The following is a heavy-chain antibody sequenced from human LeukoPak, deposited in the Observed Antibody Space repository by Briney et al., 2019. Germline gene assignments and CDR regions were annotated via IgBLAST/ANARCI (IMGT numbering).Heavy chain of an antibody. V-gene: IGHV1-8*01. J-gene: IGHJ6*03. CDR1: GYTFTSYD. CDR3: ARAGGTNGVDDHMDV. D-gene: IGHD2-8*01. Sequence: ASVKVSCKASGYTFTSYDINWVRQATGQGLEWMGWMNPNSGNTGYAQKFQGRVTMTRNTSISTAYMELSSLRSEDTAVYYCARAGGTNGVDDHMDVWGKGTTVTVSS. CDR2: MNPNSGNT.